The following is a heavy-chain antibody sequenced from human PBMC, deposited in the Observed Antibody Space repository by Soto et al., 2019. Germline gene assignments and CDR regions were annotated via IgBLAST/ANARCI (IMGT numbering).Heavy chain of an antibody. Sequence: ASVKVSCKASGYTFTSYGVSWMRQAPGQGLEWMGWISAYNGNTNYPQSLQGRVTMTTDTSTSTAYMELRSLTSDDTAVYYCARDGQWLVRLYYYGLDVWGQGTTVTGSS. D-gene: IGHD6-19*01. CDR2: ISAYNGNT. V-gene: IGHV1-18*01. CDR1: GYTFTSYG. CDR3: ARDGQWLVRLYYYGLDV. J-gene: IGHJ6*02.